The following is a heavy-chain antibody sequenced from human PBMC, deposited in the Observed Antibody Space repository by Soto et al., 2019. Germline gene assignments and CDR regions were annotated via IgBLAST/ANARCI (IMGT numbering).Heavy chain of an antibody. J-gene: IGHJ6*02. CDR1: GGSISSYY. CDR2: IYYSGST. V-gene: IGHV4-59*01. Sequence: QVQLQESGPGLVKPSETLSLTCTVSGGSISSYYWSWIRQPPGKGLEWIGYIYYSGSTNYNPSLKSRVNISVDTSKNQFSLKLSSVTAADTAVYYCARDRGLSSTRNYYYGMDVWGQGTTVTVSS. D-gene: IGHD2-2*01. CDR3: ARDRGLSSTRNYYYGMDV.